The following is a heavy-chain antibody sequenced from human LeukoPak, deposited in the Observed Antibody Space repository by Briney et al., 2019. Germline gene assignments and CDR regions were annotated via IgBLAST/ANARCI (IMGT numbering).Heavy chain of an antibody. J-gene: IGHJ4*02. CDR3: AKDNGGYSYGSDY. D-gene: IGHD5-18*01. V-gene: IGHV3-33*06. Sequence: PARSLRLSCAPSGFTFSSYGMHWVRQAPGEGLEWVVVIWYDGSNKYYADSVKGRFTISRDNSKNTMYLQMNSLRAEDTAVYYCAKDNGGYSYGSDYWGQGTLVTVSS. CDR2: IWYDGSNK. CDR1: GFTFSSYG.